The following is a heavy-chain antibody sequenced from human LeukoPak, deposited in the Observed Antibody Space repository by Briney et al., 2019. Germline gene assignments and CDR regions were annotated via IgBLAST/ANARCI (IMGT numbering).Heavy chain of an antibody. V-gene: IGHV3-7*04. Sequence: GGSLRLSCAASGSTFSSYWMSWVRQAPGKGLEWVANIKEDGSEKYYVDSVKGRFTISRDNAKNSLYLQMNSLRAEDTAVYYCAGGRGSYGYYFDYWGQGTLVTVSS. CDR2: IKEDGSEK. CDR1: GSTFSSYW. CDR3: AGGRGSYGYYFDY. J-gene: IGHJ4*02. D-gene: IGHD3-16*01.